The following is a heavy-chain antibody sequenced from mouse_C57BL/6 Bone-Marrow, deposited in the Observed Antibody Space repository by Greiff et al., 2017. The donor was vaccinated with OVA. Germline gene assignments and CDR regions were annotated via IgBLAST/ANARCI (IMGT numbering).Heavy chain of an antibody. Sequence: VQLVESGPGLVAPSQSLSITCTVSGFSFTSYAISWVRQPPGKGLEWLGVIWTGGGTNYNSALKSRLSISKDNSKSQVFLKMNMRQTDDTARDYCARNSGYDYGRYFDVWGTGTTVTVSS. CDR3: ARNSGYDYGRYFDV. CDR2: IWTGGGT. V-gene: IGHV2-9-1*01. D-gene: IGHD2-4*01. CDR1: GFSFTSYA. J-gene: IGHJ1*03.